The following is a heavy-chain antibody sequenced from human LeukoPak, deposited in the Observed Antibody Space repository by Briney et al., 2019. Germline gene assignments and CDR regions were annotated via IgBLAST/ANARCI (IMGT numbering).Heavy chain of an antibody. J-gene: IGHJ4*02. CDR2: IYYSGST. Sequence: SETLSLTCTVSGGSISSGGYYWSWIRQHPGKGLEWFGYIYYSGSTYYNPSLKRLVIILVDTSKNHFSLKLSSVTAADTAVYYCARAWGNWNFDYWGQGTLVTVSS. V-gene: IGHV4-31*01. D-gene: IGHD1-20*01. CDR1: GGSISSGGYY. CDR3: ARAWGNWNFDY.